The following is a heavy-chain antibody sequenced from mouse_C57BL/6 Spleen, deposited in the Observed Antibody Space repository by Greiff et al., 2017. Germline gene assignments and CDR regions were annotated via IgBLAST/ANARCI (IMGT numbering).Heavy chain of an antibody. CDR1: GFTFTDYY. Sequence: EVQRVESGGGLVQPGGSLSLSCAASGFTFTDYYMSWVRQPPGKALEWLGFIRNKANGYTTEYSASVKGRFTISRDNSQSILYLQMNALRAEDSATYYCARSYSSGYVLFAYWGQGTLVTVSA. V-gene: IGHV7-3*01. CDR2: IRNKANGYTT. D-gene: IGHD3-2*02. CDR3: ARSYSSGYVLFAY. J-gene: IGHJ3*01.